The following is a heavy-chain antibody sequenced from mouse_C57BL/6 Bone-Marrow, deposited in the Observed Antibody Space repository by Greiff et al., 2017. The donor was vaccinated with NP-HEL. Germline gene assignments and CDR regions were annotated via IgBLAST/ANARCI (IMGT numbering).Heavy chain of an antibody. Sequence: EVNVVESGGGLVQSGRSLRLSCATSGFTFSDFYMEWVRQAPGQGLEWIAASRNKANDYTTEYSASVKGRFIVSRDTSQSILYLQMNALTAEDAAIYYCARGGYDGTWFAYWGKGTLVTVSA. D-gene: IGHD2-3*01. CDR2: SRNKANDYTT. CDR3: ARGGYDGTWFAY. J-gene: IGHJ3*01. V-gene: IGHV7-1*01. CDR1: GFTFSDFY.